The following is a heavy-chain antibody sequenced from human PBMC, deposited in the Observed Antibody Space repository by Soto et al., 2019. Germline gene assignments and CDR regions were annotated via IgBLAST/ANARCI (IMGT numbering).Heavy chain of an antibody. J-gene: IGHJ4*02. D-gene: IGHD4-17*01. Sequence: SVKVSCKASGGTFSSYTISWVRQAPGQGLEWMGRIIPILGIANYAQKFQGRVTITADKSTSTAYMELSSLRSEGTAVYYCARVDYGGNSDYWGQGTLVTVSS. CDR3: ARVDYGGNSDY. CDR2: IIPILGIA. CDR1: GGTFSSYT. V-gene: IGHV1-69*02.